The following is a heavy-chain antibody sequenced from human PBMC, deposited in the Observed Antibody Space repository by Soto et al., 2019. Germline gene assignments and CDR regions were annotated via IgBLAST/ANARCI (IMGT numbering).Heavy chain of an antibody. V-gene: IGHV4-59*08. J-gene: IGHJ4*02. CDR3: ASMGYHYGSGSYPLDY. CDR1: GGSISNYY. CDR2: MYNSGRT. D-gene: IGHD3-10*01. Sequence: PSETLSLTCTVSGGSISNYYWTWIRQPPGKGLEWIGFMYNSGRTHYNPSLKSRVTISLDTSKNQFSLNLRSVTAADTAVYYCASMGYHYGSGSYPLDYWGQGTLVTRLL.